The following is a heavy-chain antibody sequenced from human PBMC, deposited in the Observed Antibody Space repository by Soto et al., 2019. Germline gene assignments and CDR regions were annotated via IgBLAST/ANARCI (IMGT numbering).Heavy chain of an antibody. D-gene: IGHD5-18*01. CDR3: ARERGGYSYGDY. J-gene: IGHJ4*02. CDR1: GYTFSSYG. Sequence: QVQLVQSGAEVKKPGASVKVSCKASGYTFSSYGITWVRQAPGQRLEWMGWFNTYNGNTNYAQKLQGRVTMTTDTSTSTAYMELRSRRSDDTAVYYCARERGGYSYGDYWGQGALVTVSS. CDR2: FNTYNGNT. V-gene: IGHV1-18*01.